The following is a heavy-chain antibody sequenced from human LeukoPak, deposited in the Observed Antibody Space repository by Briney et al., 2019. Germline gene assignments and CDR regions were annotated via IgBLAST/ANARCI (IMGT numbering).Heavy chain of an antibody. CDR2: IKQDGSEK. CDR3: AKDRIGAVMYFDD. Sequence: GGSLRLSCAASGFTLSSYWMSWVRQAPGKGLEWVANIKQDGSEKYYVDSVKGRFTISRDNAKNSLYLQMNRLRVEDTAVYYCAKDRIGAVMYFDDWGQGTLVTVSS. D-gene: IGHD6-13*01. CDR1: GFTLSSYW. V-gene: IGHV3-7*03. J-gene: IGHJ4*02.